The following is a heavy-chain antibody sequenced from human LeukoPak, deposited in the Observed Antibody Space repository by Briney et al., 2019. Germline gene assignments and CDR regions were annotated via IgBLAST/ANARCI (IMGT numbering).Heavy chain of an antibody. CDR1: GGTFSSYA. D-gene: IGHD3-22*01. CDR3: APTPYYYDSSGSERVNAFDI. Sequence: SVKVSCXASGGTFSSYAISWVRQAPGQGLEWMGRIIPIFGTANYAQKFQGRVTITTDESTSTAYMELSSLRSEDTAVYYCAPTPYYYDSSGSERVNAFDIWGQGTMVTVSS. CDR2: IIPIFGTA. V-gene: IGHV1-69*05. J-gene: IGHJ3*02.